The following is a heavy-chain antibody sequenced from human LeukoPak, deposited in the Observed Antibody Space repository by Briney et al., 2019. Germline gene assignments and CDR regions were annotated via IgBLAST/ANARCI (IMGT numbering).Heavy chain of an antibody. J-gene: IGHJ3*02. D-gene: IGHD6-6*01. CDR3: ARGGIAARQDAFDI. V-gene: IGHV3-53*01. Sequence: GGSLRLSCAASGFTVSSNYMSWVRQAPGKGLEWVSIIYSGGSTYYADSVKGRFTISRDNSKNTLYLQMNSLRAEDTAVYYCARGGIAARQDAFDIWGQGTMVTVSS. CDR2: IYSGGST. CDR1: GFTVSSNY.